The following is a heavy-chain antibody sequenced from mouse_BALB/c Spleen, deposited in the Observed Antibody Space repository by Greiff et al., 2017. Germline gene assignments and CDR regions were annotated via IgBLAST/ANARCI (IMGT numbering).Heavy chain of an antibody. D-gene: IGHD2-14*01. V-gene: IGHV5-6-5*01. CDR1: GFTFSSYA. J-gene: IGHJ2*01. CDR3: ARVSGYDWRFDY. CDR2: ISSGGST. Sequence: VQLKQSGGGLVKPGGSLKLSCAASGFTFSSYAMSWVRQTPEKRLEWVASISSGGSTYYPDSVKGRFTISRDNARNILYLQMSSLRSEDTAMYYCARVSGYDWRFDYWGQGTTLTVSS.